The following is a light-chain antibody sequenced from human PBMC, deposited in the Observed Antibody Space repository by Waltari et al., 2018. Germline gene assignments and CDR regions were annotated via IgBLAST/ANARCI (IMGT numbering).Light chain of an antibody. J-gene: IGLJ3*02. CDR1: SSNIGNNV. V-gene: IGLV1-44*01. CDR3: AAWDDSLRGHWV. Sequence: QSVLTQPPSASATPGQGVIIPCSGSSSNIGNNVVHWYQQLPGKAPKLLIYRNDQRPCGVPGRFTGSKSGTSASLATNGLQSEDEADYYCAAWDDSLRGHWVFGGGTKVTVL. CDR2: RND.